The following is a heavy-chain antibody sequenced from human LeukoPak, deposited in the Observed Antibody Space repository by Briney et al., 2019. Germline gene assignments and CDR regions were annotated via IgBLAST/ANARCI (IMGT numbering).Heavy chain of an antibody. V-gene: IGHV4-34*01. D-gene: IGHD3-22*01. Sequence: SETLSLTCTVSGGSISSYYWSWIRQPPGKGLEWNGEINHSGSTNYNPSLKSRVTISVDTSKNQFSLKLSSVTAADTAVYYCARQGYYYDSSGYYSLPFDYWGQGTLVTVSS. CDR1: GGSISSYY. CDR3: ARQGYYYDSSGYYSLPFDY. CDR2: INHSGST. J-gene: IGHJ4*02.